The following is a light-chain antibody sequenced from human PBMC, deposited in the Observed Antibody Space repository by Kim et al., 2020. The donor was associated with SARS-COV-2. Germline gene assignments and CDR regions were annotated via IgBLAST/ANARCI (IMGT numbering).Light chain of an antibody. Sequence: ELTQPPSASGTPGQRVTISCSGSSSNIGSNYVYWYQQLPGTAPKLLIYRNNQRPSGVPDRFSGSKSGTSASLAISGLRSEDEADYFCAAWDDSLSGWVFGGGTQLTVL. V-gene: IGLV1-47*01. CDR3: AAWDDSLSGWV. J-gene: IGLJ3*02. CDR2: RNN. CDR1: SSNIGSNY.